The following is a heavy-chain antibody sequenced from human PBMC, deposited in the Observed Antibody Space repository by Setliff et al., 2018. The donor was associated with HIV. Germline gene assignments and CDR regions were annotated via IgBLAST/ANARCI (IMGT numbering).Heavy chain of an antibody. CDR1: GGSISSYY. V-gene: IGHV4-59*01. Sequence: SETLSLTCTVSGGSISSYYWSWIRQPPGKGLEWIGYIYYSGSTNYNPSLKSRVTISVDTSKNQFSLKLSSVTAADTAVYYCAREVGYFDFWGRGTLVTVSS. CDR3: AREVGYFDF. CDR2: IYYSGST. J-gene: IGHJ2*01. D-gene: IGHD1-26*01.